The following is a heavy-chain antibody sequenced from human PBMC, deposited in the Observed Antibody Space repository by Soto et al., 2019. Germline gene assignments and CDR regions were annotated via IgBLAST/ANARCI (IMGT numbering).Heavy chain of an antibody. CDR2: MNPNSGNT. D-gene: IGHD3-22*01. CDR1: GYTFTSYD. V-gene: IGHV1-8*01. J-gene: IGHJ5*02. CDR3: ARTNYYDTSGHPNWFDP. Sequence: QVQLVQSGAEVKKPGASVKVSCKASGYTFTSYDINWVRQATGQGLEWMGWMNPNSGNTGYAQKCQGRVTMTRXXSXSXXYMELSSLRSEDTAVYYCARTNYYDTSGHPNWFDPWGQGTLVTVSS.